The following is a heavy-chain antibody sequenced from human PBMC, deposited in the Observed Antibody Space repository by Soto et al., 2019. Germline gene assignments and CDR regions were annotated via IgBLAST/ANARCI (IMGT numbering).Heavy chain of an antibody. V-gene: IGHV1-69*01. J-gene: IGHJ4*02. CDR3: ARDLSDTAMAPNSDY. CDR2: IIPIFGTA. Sequence: QVQLVQSGAEVKKPGSSVKVSCKASGGTFSSYAISWVRQAPGQGLEWMGGIIPIFGTANYAQKFQGRVTITADESTSTAYMELSSLRSEDTDVYYCARDLSDTAMAPNSDYWGKGTLVTVSS. D-gene: IGHD5-18*01. CDR1: GGTFSSYA.